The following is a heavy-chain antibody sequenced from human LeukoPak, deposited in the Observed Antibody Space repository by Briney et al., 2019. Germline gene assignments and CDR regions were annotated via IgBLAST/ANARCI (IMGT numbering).Heavy chain of an antibody. CDR2: IYYSGST. D-gene: IGHD2-2*01. Sequence: SETLSLTCTVSGGSISSSSYYWGWIRQPPGKGLEWIGSIYYSGSTYYNPSLKSRVTISVDTSKNQSSLKLSSVTAADTAVYYCARERTIVVPAAKLWFDPWGQGTLVTVSS. CDR3: ARERTIVVPAAKLWFDP. J-gene: IGHJ5*02. CDR1: GGSISSSSYY. V-gene: IGHV4-39*07.